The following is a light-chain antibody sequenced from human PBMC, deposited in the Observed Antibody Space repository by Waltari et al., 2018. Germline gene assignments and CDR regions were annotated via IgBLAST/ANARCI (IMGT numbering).Light chain of an antibody. V-gene: IGKV3-20*01. CDR2: GAS. CDR3: QHYVLLPAT. J-gene: IGKJ1*01. CDR1: QSVSRT. Sequence: EIVLTQSPGTLSLPPGERATLSGRASQSVSRTLAWYQQKPDQAPRILIFGASNRATGIPDRFSGSGSGTDFSLIITRLEPEDSAMYYGQHYVLLPATFGQGTKVEIK.